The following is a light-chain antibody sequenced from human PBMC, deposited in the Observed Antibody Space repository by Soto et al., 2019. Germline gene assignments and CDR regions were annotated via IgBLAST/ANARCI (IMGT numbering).Light chain of an antibody. J-gene: IGLJ3*02. CDR1: TSNIGAIYD. CDR3: QSYDSSLSGWV. Sequence: QSALTQPPSVSGAPGQRVTISCTGSTSNIGAIYDVHWYQQLPGTAPKLLIYGNSNRPSGVPDRFSGSKSGTSASLAITGLRAEDEADYYGQSYDSSLSGWVFGGGTKLTVL. V-gene: IGLV1-40*01. CDR2: GNS.